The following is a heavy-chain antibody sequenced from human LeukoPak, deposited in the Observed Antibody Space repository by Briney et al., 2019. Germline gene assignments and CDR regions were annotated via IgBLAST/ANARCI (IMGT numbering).Heavy chain of an antibody. CDR2: TYQRSKWYN. D-gene: IGHD6-19*01. CDR3: ARSPSPYSSGWYFDH. V-gene: IGHV6-1*01. J-gene: IGHJ4*02. Sequence: QTLSLTCAISGDSVSINSAAWSWIRQSPSRGLEWLGRTYQRSKWYNDYAVSVKSRITINPDISKNQFSLQLNSVTPEDTAVYYCARSPSPYSSGWYFDHWGQGTLVTVSS. CDR1: GDSVSINSAA.